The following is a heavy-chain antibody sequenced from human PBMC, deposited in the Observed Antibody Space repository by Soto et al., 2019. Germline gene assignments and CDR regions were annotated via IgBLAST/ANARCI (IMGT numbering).Heavy chain of an antibody. CDR3: AKVPYDFWSGYYPLLYFDY. V-gene: IGHV3-23*01. D-gene: IGHD3-3*01. CDR1: GFTFSSYV. CDR2: ISGSGGST. Sequence: EVQLLESRGGLVQPGGSLRLACAATGFTFSSYVMSWVRQAPGKGLEWVSGISGSGGSTYYADSVKGRFTISRDNSKNTLYLQMNSLRAEDTAVYYCAKVPYDFWSGYYPLLYFDYWGQGTLVTVSS. J-gene: IGHJ4*02.